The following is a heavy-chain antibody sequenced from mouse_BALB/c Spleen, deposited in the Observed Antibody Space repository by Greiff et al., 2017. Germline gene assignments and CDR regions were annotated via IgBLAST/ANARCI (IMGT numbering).Heavy chain of an antibody. V-gene: IGHV1-7*01. D-gene: IGHD2-4*01. Sequence: QVQLKESGAELAKPGASVKMSCKASGYTFTSYWMHWVKQRPGQGLEWIGYINPSTGYTEYNQKFKDKATLTADKSSSTAYMQLSSLTSEDSAVYYCASSTMITTKDAMDYWGQGTSVTVSS. J-gene: IGHJ4*01. CDR2: INPSTGYT. CDR1: GYTFTSYW. CDR3: ASSTMITTKDAMDY.